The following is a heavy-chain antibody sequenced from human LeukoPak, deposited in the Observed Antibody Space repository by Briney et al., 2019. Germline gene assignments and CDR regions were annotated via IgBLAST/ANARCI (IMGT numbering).Heavy chain of an antibody. Sequence: PSETLSLTCAVYGGSFSGYYWSWIRQPPGKGLEWIGEINHSGSTDYNPSLKSRVTISVDTSKNQFSLKLSFVTAADTAVYYCARDLRYSSGWYTYHDYWGQGTLVTVSS. J-gene: IGHJ4*02. D-gene: IGHD6-19*01. CDR3: ARDLRYSSGWYTYHDY. CDR2: INHSGST. V-gene: IGHV4-34*01. CDR1: GGSFSGYY.